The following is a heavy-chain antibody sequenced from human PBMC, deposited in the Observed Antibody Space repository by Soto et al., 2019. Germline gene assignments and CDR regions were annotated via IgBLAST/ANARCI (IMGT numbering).Heavy chain of an antibody. Sequence: SETLSLTCTVSGGSIIYGDYYWPWLRPPPGKGLEWTGYIYYSGNTNYNPSLKSRVTMSVDTSKNQFSLKLNSVTAADTAVYYCASTQGWKTAWFESWGQGTLVTVSS. CDR1: GGSIIYGDYY. CDR3: ASTQGWKTAWFES. J-gene: IGHJ5*01. D-gene: IGHD2-21*02. CDR2: IYYSGNT. V-gene: IGHV4-30-4*01.